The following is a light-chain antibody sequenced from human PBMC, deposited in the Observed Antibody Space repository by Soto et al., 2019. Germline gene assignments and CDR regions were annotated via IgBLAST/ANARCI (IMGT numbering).Light chain of an antibody. Sequence: EIGLTQSPGTLSLSPGERATLSCRASQTIRKNFLAWYQQKPGQAPRLLIHDASSRATGIPDRFSGSGSGTDFTLTISRLEPEDFALYYCHQYGSSWWTFGQGTKVDIK. CDR2: DAS. CDR1: QTIRKNF. CDR3: HQYGSSWWT. J-gene: IGKJ1*01. V-gene: IGKV3-20*01.